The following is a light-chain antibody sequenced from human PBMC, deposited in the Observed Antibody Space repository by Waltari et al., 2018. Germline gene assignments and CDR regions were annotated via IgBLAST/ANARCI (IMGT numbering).Light chain of an antibody. CDR3: CSYAGSYTWV. Sequence: QSALTQPRSVSGSPGQSVIISCTGTSSDVGAYNYVPWYQQHPGKAPKLMIYDVSKRPSGVPDRFSGSKSGNTASLTISGLQAEDEADYYCCSYAGSYTWVFGGGTKLTVL. J-gene: IGLJ3*02. CDR2: DVS. V-gene: IGLV2-11*01. CDR1: SSDVGAYNY.